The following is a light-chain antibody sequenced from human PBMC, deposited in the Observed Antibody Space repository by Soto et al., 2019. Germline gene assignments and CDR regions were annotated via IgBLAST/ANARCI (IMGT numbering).Light chain of an antibody. CDR2: GAS. CDR3: QQYGSSPHT. CDR1: QSVNSNY. J-gene: IGKJ4*01. V-gene: IGKV3-20*01. Sequence: DIVLTQSPGTLSLSPGERATLSCRASQSVNSNYLAWYQQKPGQAARLLIYGASSRATGIPDRFSGVGSGTDFTLTISRLEPEDFAVYYCQQYGSSPHTFGGGTKVDIK.